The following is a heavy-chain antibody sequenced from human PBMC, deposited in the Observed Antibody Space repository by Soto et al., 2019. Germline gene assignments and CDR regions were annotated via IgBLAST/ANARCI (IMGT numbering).Heavy chain of an antibody. CDR1: GFTFSSYA. J-gene: IGHJ5*02. CDR2: ISYDGSNK. D-gene: IGHD6-19*01. CDR3: ASFTQSLVLP. V-gene: IGHV3-30-3*01. Sequence: LGLSCAASGFTFSSYAMHWVRQAPGKGLEWVAVISYDGSNKYYADSVKGRFTISRDNSKNTLYLQMNSLRAEDTAVYYCASFTQSLVLPWGQGTLVTVYS.